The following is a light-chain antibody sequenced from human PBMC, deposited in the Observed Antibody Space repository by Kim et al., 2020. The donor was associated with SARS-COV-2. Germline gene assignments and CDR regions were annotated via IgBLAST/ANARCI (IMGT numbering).Light chain of an antibody. Sequence: GQRVIISCSGSSSDIGTNTVSWYQHLAGMAPKLLIHGDHQQPSGVPDRLSVSKSGTSASLAIGGLQSEDEAIFYCAAWDDRLGGPVFGGGTKVTVL. J-gene: IGLJ2*01. CDR1: SSDIGTNT. V-gene: IGLV1-44*01. CDR2: GDH. CDR3: AAWDDRLGGPV.